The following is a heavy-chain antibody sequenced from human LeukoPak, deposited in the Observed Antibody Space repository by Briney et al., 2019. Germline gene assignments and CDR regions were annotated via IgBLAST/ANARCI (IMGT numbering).Heavy chain of an antibody. CDR2: IYHSGST. J-gene: IGHJ4*02. CDR1: GGSISSGGYS. Sequence: SETMSLTCAVYGGSISSGGYSWNWLRQPPGKGLEWIGYIYHSGSTYYNPSLKTRVTISVDRSKNKFFLKLSSVTAADTAVYYCARAKDGPYYFDYWGQGTLVTVSS. V-gene: IGHV4-30-2*01. CDR3: ARAKDGPYYFDY. D-gene: IGHD2-15*01.